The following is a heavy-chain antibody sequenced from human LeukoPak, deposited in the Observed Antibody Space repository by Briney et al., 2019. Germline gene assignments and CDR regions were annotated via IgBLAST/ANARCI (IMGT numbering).Heavy chain of an antibody. Sequence: SETLSLTCTVSGGSISSYYWSWIRQPPGKGLEWIGYIYYSGSTTYNPSLKSRVTISVDTSKNQFSLKLSSVTAADTAVYYCASRGGPWEPIDYWGQGTLVTVSS. D-gene: IGHD1-26*01. CDR1: GGSISSYY. CDR3: ASRGGPWEPIDY. CDR2: IYYSGST. V-gene: IGHV4-59*01. J-gene: IGHJ4*02.